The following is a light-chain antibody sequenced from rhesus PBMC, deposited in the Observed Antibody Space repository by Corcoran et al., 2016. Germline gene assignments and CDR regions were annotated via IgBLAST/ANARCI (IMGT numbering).Light chain of an antibody. J-gene: IGLJ1*01. Sequence: QAALTQPRSVSGSPGQSVTISCTGTSSDIGGYNYVSWYQQHPGTAPKLMIYEVSKRPSGVSDRFSGSKSGNTASLTISGLQAEYEADYYCGSYAGSDTYIFGAGTRRTVL. CDR2: EVS. CDR3: GSYAGSDTYI. CDR1: SSDIGGYNY. V-gene: IGLV2-32*02.